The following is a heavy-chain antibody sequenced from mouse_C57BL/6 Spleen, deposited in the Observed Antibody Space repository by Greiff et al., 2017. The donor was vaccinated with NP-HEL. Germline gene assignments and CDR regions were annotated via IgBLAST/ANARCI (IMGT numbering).Heavy chain of an antibody. CDR1: GFNIKDYY. Sequence: EVQLQQSGAELVRPGASVKLSCTASGFNIKDYYMHWVKQRPEQGLEWIGRIDPEDGDTEYAPKFQGKATMTADTSSNTAYLQLSSLTSEDSAVYYCSTGVATGDFDYWGQGTTLTVSS. CDR3: STGVATGDFDY. D-gene: IGHD1-1*01. V-gene: IGHV14-1*01. CDR2: IDPEDGDT. J-gene: IGHJ2*01.